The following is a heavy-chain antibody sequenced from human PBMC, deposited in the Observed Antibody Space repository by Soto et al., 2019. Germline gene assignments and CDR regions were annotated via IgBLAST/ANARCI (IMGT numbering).Heavy chain of an antibody. Sequence: QVHLVQSGAEVKKPGASVKVSCKASGYTFTNYYIHWVRQAPGLGLEWMGRFNPSTGSTSYKQKFQGRVSMTTDKSTTTVYMELRSLISEDTAIYYCTRASCNNADLDIRTRGLCWFDPWGQGTPVTVSS. CDR2: FNPSTGST. V-gene: IGHV1-46*03. D-gene: IGHD2-8*01. CDR1: GYTFTNYY. J-gene: IGHJ5*02. CDR3: TRASCNNADLDIRTRGLCWFDP.